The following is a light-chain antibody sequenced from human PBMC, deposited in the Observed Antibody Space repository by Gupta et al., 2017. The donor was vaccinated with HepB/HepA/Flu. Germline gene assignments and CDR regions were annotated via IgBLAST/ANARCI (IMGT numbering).Light chain of an antibody. CDR3: QQYYTDSRT. V-gene: IGKV4-1*01. Sequence: DIVRTQSLASVLVSLGAGSTFHCRSSQSVLFTSNNKNYLAWYQQKPGQPPKLLFYWASTRESGVPDRFSGSGSGTDFTLTISSLQAEDVAVFYCQQYYTDSRTFGQGTKVEIK. CDR2: WAS. J-gene: IGKJ1*01. CDR1: QSVLFTSNNKNY.